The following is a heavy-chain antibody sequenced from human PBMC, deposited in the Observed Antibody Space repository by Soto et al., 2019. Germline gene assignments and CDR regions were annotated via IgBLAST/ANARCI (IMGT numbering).Heavy chain of an antibody. CDR1: GFTFSNYW. CDR2: IKEDGSER. Sequence: GGSLRLSCAASGFTFSNYWMSWVRQAPGKGLEWEANIKEDGSERNYVDSVKGRFTISRDNAENSLYLQMNSLRAEDTAVYYCASARHIGPWGQGTLVTVSS. D-gene: IGHD2-21*01. J-gene: IGHJ5*02. CDR3: ASARHIGP. V-gene: IGHV3-7*01.